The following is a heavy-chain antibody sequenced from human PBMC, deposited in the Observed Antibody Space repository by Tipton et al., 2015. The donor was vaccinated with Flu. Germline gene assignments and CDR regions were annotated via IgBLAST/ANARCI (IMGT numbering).Heavy chain of an antibody. Sequence: TLSLTCSVSGDSINSGGAYWSWIRQHPGSGLEWIGGIYYSGSTYYNPSLESRSSMSVDTSKNQFSLNLKSVTAADTALYYCARDQGFGGGLAYDYYAMDVWGQGTTVTVSS. J-gene: IGHJ6*02. CDR3: ARDQGFGGGLAYDYYAMDV. CDR1: GDSINSGGAY. D-gene: IGHD3-10*01. CDR2: IYYSGST. V-gene: IGHV4-31*03.